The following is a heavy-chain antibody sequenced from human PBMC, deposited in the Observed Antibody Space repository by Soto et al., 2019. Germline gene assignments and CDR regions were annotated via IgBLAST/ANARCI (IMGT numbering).Heavy chain of an antibody. D-gene: IGHD2-2*01. J-gene: IGHJ6*02. V-gene: IGHV1-46*01. CDR3: ARALGYCSSTSCYWEKNYGMDV. CDR2: INPSGGST. CDR1: GYSFTSYY. Sequence: ASAKVSCTASGYSFTSYYMHWVRQAPGQGLEWMGIINPSGGSTSYAQKFQGRVTMTRDTSTSTVYMELSSLRSEDTAVYYCARALGYCSSTSCYWEKNYGMDVWGQGTTVPVSS.